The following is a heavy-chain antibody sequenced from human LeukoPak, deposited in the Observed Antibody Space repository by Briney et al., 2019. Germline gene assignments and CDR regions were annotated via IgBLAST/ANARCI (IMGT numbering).Heavy chain of an antibody. J-gene: IGHJ4*02. CDR2: ISSSSSYI. CDR3: ARDQGNWCSGGSCYFDY. V-gene: IGHV3-21*01. Sequence: KPGGSLRLSCVDSGFTFSTYSMNWVRQAPGKGLEWVSSISSSSSYIYYGDSVKGRFTISRDNAKNSLYLQMNSLRAEDTAVYYCARDQGNWCSGGSCYFDYWGQGTLVTVSS. CDR1: GFTFSTYS. D-gene: IGHD2-15*01.